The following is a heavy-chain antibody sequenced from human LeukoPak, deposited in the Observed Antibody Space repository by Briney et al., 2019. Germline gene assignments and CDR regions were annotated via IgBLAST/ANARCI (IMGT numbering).Heavy chain of an antibody. CDR1: GFTFSSYA. Sequence: GGSLTLSCAASGFTFSSYAMSWVRPAPGKGLEWVSVISVSGATTYYADSVKGRFTISRDKYKHMLYLQMNSLIAEDTTVYYCVKEKGVMAQYYFDYWGQGTLVTVSS. J-gene: IGHJ4*02. V-gene: IGHV3-23*01. CDR2: ISVSGATT. D-gene: IGHD3-16*01. CDR3: VKEKGVMAQYYFDY.